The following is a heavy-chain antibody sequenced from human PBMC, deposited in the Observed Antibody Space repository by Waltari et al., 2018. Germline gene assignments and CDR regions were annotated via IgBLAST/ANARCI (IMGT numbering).Heavy chain of an antibody. Sequence: EVQLVESGGGLVQPGGSLRLSCAASGFTFSNYWMHWVRQIPGKGLMWGSRINSDGTNIVYAESVRGRFTISKDNAKNTLYLQMNSLSAEDTAVYYCARDVDWGVGALGYWGQGTPVTVS. V-gene: IGHV3-74*01. J-gene: IGHJ4*02. CDR2: INSDGTNI. CDR1: GFTFSNYW. D-gene: IGHD1-26*01. CDR3: ARDVDWGVGALGY.